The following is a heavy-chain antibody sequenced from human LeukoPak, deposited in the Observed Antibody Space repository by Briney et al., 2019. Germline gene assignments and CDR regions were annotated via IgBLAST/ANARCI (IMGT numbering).Heavy chain of an antibody. J-gene: IGHJ3*02. V-gene: IGHV3-20*04. CDR2: INWNGGST. CDR1: GFTFDDYG. D-gene: IGHD1-26*01. CDR3: AKSNIVGALHAFDI. Sequence: GGSLRLSCAASGFTFDDYGMSWVRQAPGKGLEWVSGINWNGGSTGYADSVKGRFTISRDNAKNSLYLQMNSLRAEDTAVYYCAKSNIVGALHAFDIWGQGTMVTVSS.